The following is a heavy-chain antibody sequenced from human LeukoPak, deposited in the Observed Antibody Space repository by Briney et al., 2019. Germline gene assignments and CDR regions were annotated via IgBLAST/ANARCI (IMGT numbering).Heavy chain of an antibody. J-gene: IGHJ4*02. Sequence: ASVKVSCKASGYTFTSYDINWVRQATGQGLEWMGWINPNSGGTNYAQKFQGRVTMTRDTSISTAYMELSRLRSDDTAVYYCARDRGTTLRGYFDYWGQGTLVTVSS. CDR1: GYTFTSYD. CDR2: INPNSGGT. CDR3: ARDRGTTLRGYFDY. D-gene: IGHD1-14*01. V-gene: IGHV1-2*02.